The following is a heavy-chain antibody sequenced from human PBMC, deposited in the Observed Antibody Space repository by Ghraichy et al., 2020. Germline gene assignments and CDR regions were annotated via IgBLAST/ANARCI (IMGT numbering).Heavy chain of an antibody. D-gene: IGHD5-18*01. Sequence: LSLTCAASGVTFSSYARSWGGQAPGKGREWVSAIIGSGGSTYYEDSLKSRVTISRDNSKNTLYLQMNSLRAEDTAVYYCAKGNNRRVATAMSLDGWGQGTLVTVSS. CDR2: IIGSGGST. CDR1: GVTFSSYA. J-gene: IGHJ4*02. V-gene: IGHV3-23*01. CDR3: AKGNNRRVATAMSLDG.